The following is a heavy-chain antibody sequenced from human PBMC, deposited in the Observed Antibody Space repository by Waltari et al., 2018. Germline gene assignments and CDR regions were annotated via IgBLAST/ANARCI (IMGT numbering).Heavy chain of an antibody. J-gene: IGHJ4*02. CDR2: IVPDGSRN. CDR1: GFTFSTNW. V-gene: IGHV3-7*01. D-gene: IGHD6-19*01. Sequence: EVQLVESGGGLVQPGGSLRLPCAASGFTFSTNWMGWVRQAPGKGRDWVSNIVPDGSRNNYVDSVKCRFTIAGDNSKNSWSLQMNSLGVEDTAVYYCAGGDSSGWLFDYWGQGTLFTVSS. CDR3: AGGDSSGWLFDY.